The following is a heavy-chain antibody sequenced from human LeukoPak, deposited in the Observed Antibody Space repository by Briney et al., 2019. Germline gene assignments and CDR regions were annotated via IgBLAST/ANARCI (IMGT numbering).Heavy chain of an antibody. CDR3: ARRAYYDSSGYNPTAGYFDL. CDR1: GGSIFSYY. D-gene: IGHD3-22*01. CDR2: IYANGIT. J-gene: IGHJ2*01. V-gene: IGHV4-4*08. Sequence: SETLSLTCTVSGGSIFSYYWNWIRQSPGKGLEWVGYIYANGITTYNPSLRSRGSISIDTSRSQFSLRLTSVTAADTATYYCARRAYYDSSGYNPTAGYFDLWGRGTLVTVSS.